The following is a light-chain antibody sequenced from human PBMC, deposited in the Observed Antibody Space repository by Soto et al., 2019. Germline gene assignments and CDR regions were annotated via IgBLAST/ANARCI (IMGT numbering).Light chain of an antibody. V-gene: IGKV3-15*01. J-gene: IGKJ5*01. Sequence: IGMTQSPATLSVSPGDRATLSCSPGQPLNNNVAWYQHKPGQAPRLLIYGASTRATGISARFSGSGSGTEFTLTISSLQSEDFAVYYCQQYEKWPPSITFGQGTRLEIK. CDR1: QPLNNN. CDR3: QQYEKWPPSIT. CDR2: GAS.